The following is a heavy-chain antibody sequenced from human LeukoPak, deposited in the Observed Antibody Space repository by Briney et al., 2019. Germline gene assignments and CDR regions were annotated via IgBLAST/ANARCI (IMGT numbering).Heavy chain of an antibody. CDR2: IYYSGST. CDR3: ARRGMIQLWLRGAFDI. CDR1: GGSISSSSYY. D-gene: IGHD5-18*01. Sequence: PSETLSLTCTVSGGSISSSSYYWGWIRQPPGKGLEWIGSIYYSGSTYYNPSLKSRVTISVDTSKNQFSLKLSSVTAADTAVYYCARRGMIQLWLRGAFDIWGQGTMVTVSS. V-gene: IGHV4-39*07. J-gene: IGHJ3*02.